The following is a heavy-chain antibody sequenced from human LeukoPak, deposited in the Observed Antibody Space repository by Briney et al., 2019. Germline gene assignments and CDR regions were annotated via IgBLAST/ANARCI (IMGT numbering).Heavy chain of an antibody. CDR1: GFIVTNNY. D-gene: IGHD2-15*01. Sequence: GGSLRLSCAASGFIVTNNYMSWVRQAPGKGLEWVSVIYSAGNTYYADSVRGRFTISRDNFKNTLYLQMNSLRAEDTAVYYCAKDGGDCSGGSCYAEVDYWGQGTLVTVSS. J-gene: IGHJ4*02. CDR3: AKDGGDCSGGSCYAEVDY. CDR2: IYSAGNT. V-gene: IGHV3-53*01.